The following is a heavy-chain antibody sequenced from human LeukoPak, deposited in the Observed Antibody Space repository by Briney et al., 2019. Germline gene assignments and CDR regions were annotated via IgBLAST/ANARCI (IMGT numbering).Heavy chain of an antibody. CDR3: ARGYSSGADCLDP. CDR2: INHRGST. Sequence: SETLSLTCAGYSWTCCGYHWSWIRHAPGNGRVWNGEINHRGSTNYNPSLKSRVTISVDTSKNQHTLKLNSMTDAGTAVYYCARGYSSGADCLDPWGQGTLVTVPS. V-gene: IGHV4-34*01. CDR1: SWTCCGYH. D-gene: IGHD6-19*01. J-gene: IGHJ5*02.